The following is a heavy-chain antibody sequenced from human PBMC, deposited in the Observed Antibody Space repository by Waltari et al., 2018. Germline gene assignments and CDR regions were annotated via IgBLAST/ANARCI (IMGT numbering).Heavy chain of an antibody. CDR3: AKDPDSSGWYFFRPYYFDY. J-gene: IGHJ4*02. CDR1: GDSITSDLYY. V-gene: IGHV3-23*01. CDR2: ISGSGGST. Sequence: LQLLESGPGLVKPSETLSLTCTVSGDSITSDLYYWAWIRHPPGKGLEWVSAISGSGGSTYYADAVKGRFTISRDNSKNTLYLQMNSLRAEDTAVYYCAKDPDSSGWYFFRPYYFDYWGQGTLVTVSS. D-gene: IGHD6-19*01.